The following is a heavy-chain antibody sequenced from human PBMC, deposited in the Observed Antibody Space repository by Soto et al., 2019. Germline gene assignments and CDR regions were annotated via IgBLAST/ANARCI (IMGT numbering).Heavy chain of an antibody. Sequence: QVQLVQSGAEVKKPGASVKVSCKASGYTFTSYAMHWVRQAPGQRLEWMGWIKAGNGNTKYSQKFQGRVTITRYTSASTAYMELSSLRSEDTAVYSCASDEYSSGCRGMSRFGWFDPWGQGTLVNVSS. J-gene: IGHJ5*02. V-gene: IGHV1-3*01. CDR3: ASDEYSSGCRGMSRFGWFDP. CDR1: GYTFTSYA. CDR2: IKAGNGNT. D-gene: IGHD6-19*01.